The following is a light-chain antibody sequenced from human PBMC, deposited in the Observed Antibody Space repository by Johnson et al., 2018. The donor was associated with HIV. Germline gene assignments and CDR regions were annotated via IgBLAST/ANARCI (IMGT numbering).Light chain of an antibody. CDR3: GTWDSSLRGV. Sequence: HSVLTQPPSVSAAPGQKVTISCSGSTSNIGNNYVSWYQQLPGTAPKLLIYENNKRPSGIPDRFSGSKSGTSATLGITGLQTGDEADYCCGTWDSSLRGVFGTGTKVTVL. CDR2: ENN. J-gene: IGLJ1*01. CDR1: TSNIGNNY. V-gene: IGLV1-51*02.